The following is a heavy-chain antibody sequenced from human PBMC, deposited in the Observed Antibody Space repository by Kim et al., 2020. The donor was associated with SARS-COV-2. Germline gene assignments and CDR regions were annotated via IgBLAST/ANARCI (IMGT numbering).Heavy chain of an antibody. J-gene: IGHJ4*02. CDR3: AILGVKGRTLDY. CDR1: GFTFSSYG. V-gene: IGHV3-30*03. CDR2: ISYDGSNK. D-gene: IGHD3-10*01. Sequence: GGSLRLSCAASGFTFSSYGMHWVRQAPGKGLEWVAVISYDGSNKYYADSVKGRFTISRDNSKKTLYLQMNSLRAEDTAVYYCAILGVKGRTLDYWGQGTLVTDSS.